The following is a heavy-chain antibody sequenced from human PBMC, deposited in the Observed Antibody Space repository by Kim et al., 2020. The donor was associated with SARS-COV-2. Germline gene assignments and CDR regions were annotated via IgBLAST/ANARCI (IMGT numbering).Heavy chain of an antibody. CDR3: ARDPGSSWYYYYYGMDV. CDR2: ISSSSSTI. CDR1: GFTFSSYS. V-gene: IGHV3-48*02. Sequence: GGSLRLSCAASGFTFSSYSMNWVRQAPGKGLEWVSYISSSSSTIYYADSVKGRFTISRDNAKNSLYLQMNSLRDEDTAVYYCARDPGSSWYYYYYGMDVWGQGTMVTVSS. J-gene: IGHJ6*02. D-gene: IGHD6-13*01.